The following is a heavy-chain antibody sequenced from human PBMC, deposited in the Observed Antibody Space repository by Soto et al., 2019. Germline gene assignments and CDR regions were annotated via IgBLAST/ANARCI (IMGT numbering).Heavy chain of an antibody. CDR2: INSDGSAS. V-gene: IGHV3-74*01. J-gene: IGHJ6*03. CDR3: AGGDCVGGPCYSLAGSFYYYMDV. D-gene: IGHD2-15*01. CDR1: GFTFSNYW. Sequence: EVQLVESGGGLVQPGGSLRLSCAASGFTFSNYWMYWVHQAPGKGLVWVSRINSDGSASSYADSVKGRLTISRDNVKNTLYLQMDSLTAEDTAVYYCAGGDCVGGPCYSLAGSFYYYMDVWGKGTTVTVFS.